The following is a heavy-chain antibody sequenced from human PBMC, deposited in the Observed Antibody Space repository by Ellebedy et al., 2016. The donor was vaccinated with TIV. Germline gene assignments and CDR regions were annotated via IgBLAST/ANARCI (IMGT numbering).Heavy chain of an antibody. J-gene: IGHJ4*02. CDR3: VCGTGWISDH. Sequence: PGGSLRLSCAASGFTFSTYWINWVRQAPGKGLEWVANMNQDGSVQIYVDSVKGRFTISRDNAKNSAYLQMNSLRVEDTGIYYCVCGTGWISDHWGQGTLVTVSS. V-gene: IGHV3-7*03. D-gene: IGHD1-26*01. CDR2: MNQDGSVQ. CDR1: GFTFSTYW.